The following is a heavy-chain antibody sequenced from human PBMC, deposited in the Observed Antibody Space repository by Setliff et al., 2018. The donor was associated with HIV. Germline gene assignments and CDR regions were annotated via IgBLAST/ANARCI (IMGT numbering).Heavy chain of an antibody. J-gene: IGHJ5*02. CDR2: INHSGST. D-gene: IGHD2-2*01. CDR1: GGSFSSYY. CDR3: ARGIGGYCSSTSCSNESWP. V-gene: IGHV4-34*01. Sequence: PSETLSLTCAVYGGSFSSYYWSWIRQPPGKGLEWIGEINHSGSTNYNPSLKSRVTISVDTSKNQFSLKLSSVTAADTAVYYCARGIGGYCSSTSCSNESWPWGQGTLVTVSS.